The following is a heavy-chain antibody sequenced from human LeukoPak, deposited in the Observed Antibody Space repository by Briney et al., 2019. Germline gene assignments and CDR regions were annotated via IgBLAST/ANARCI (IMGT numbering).Heavy chain of an antibody. J-gene: IGHJ4*02. CDR1: VGSFSGYY. D-gene: IGHD3-22*01. CDR2: INHSGST. Sequence: SETLSLTCAVYVGSFSGYYWSWIRQPPGKGLEWIGEINHSGSTNYNPSLKSRVTISVDTSKNQFSLKLSSVTAADTAVYYCARGRSSGYYFHLHPFDYWGQGTLVTVSS. V-gene: IGHV4-34*01. CDR3: ARGRSSGYYFHLHPFDY.